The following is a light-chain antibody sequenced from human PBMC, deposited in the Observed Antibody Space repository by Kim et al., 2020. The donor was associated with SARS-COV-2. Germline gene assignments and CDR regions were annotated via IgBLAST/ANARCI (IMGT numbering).Light chain of an antibody. J-gene: IGLJ2*01. Sequence: SYELTQPLSVSVALGQTARIYCGGNNIVRXNVXXYQXXXXXAPLLVIYRDADRPXXXPERXSGSXSGNXATLTISGAXAGDEADYYCXVXXSSTVIFGXG. CDR3: XVXXSSTVI. CDR1: NIVRXN. V-gene: IGLV3-9*01. CDR2: RDA.